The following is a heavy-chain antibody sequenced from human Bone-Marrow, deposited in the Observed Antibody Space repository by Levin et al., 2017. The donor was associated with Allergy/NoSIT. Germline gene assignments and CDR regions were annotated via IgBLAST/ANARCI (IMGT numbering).Heavy chain of an antibody. Sequence: GGSLRLSCAVSGFTVSNNYMSWVRQAPGAGLEWVSLIYSVGTTYYADSVKGPFTISRDNSRNTLYLQMNSLRAEDTAVYYCTGGPSGVRGWGEGSLVTVSS. D-gene: IGHD3-16*01. CDR3: TGGPSGVRG. V-gene: IGHV3-53*01. CDR1: GFTVSNNY. J-gene: IGHJ4*02. CDR2: IYSVGTT.